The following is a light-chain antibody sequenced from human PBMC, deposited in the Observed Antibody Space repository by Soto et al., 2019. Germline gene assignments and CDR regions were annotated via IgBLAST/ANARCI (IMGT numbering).Light chain of an antibody. CDR2: DAS. CDR3: QQRSR. CDR1: QGSSGY. Sequence: NVLTQSPATWSLSPGESATLSCRASQGSSGYLAWYQQKPGQPPRLLIYDASTRSPGIPARFSGSGSWTDNTLPITSLEPEDFAVYYCQQRSRFGGGTKVDIK. J-gene: IGKJ4*01. V-gene: IGKV3-11*01.